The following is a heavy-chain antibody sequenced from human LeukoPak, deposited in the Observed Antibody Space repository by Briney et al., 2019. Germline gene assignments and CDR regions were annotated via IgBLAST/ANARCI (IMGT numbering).Heavy chain of an antibody. Sequence: SETLSLTCAVYGGSFSGYYWSWIRQPPGKGLEWIGEINHSGSTNYNPSLKSRVTISVDTSKNQFSLQLSSVTPEDTAIYYCARAIEEPLYSYMDVWGKGTTVTVSS. J-gene: IGHJ6*03. CDR1: GGSFSGYY. CDR3: ARAIEEPLYSYMDV. V-gene: IGHV4-34*01. CDR2: INHSGST. D-gene: IGHD1-26*01.